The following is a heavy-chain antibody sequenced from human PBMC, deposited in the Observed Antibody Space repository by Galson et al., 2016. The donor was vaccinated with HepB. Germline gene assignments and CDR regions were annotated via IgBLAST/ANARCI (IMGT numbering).Heavy chain of an antibody. CDR1: GGTFSSFA. CDR2: IIPMFGTP. J-gene: IGHJ4*02. D-gene: IGHD3-10*01. V-gene: IGHV1-69*13. Sequence: SVKVSCKASGGTFSSFAINWVRQAPGQGLEWMGGIIPMFGTPNHAQKFRGRVTITADESTSTAYMELSSLRSQDTAVYFCASHAGGQYDSGRYEFNYWGQGTLVTVSS. CDR3: ASHAGGQYDSGRYEFNY.